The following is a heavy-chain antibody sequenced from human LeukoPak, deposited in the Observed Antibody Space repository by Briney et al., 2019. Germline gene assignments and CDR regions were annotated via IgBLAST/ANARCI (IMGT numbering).Heavy chain of an antibody. CDR3: ARAGIAVAGTFDY. V-gene: IGHV1-69*06. Sequence: SVKVSCKASGGTFSGYALTWVRQAPGQGLEWMGGIIPFFGSANYAQKFQGRVTITADKSTSTAYMELSSLRSEDTAVYYCARAGIAVAGTFDYWGQGTLVTVSS. J-gene: IGHJ4*02. CDR2: IIPFFGSA. D-gene: IGHD6-19*01. CDR1: GGTFSGYA.